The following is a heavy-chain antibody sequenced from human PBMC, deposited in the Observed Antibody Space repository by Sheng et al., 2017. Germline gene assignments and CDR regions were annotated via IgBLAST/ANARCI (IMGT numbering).Heavy chain of an antibody. CDR1: GFIFSTYS. CDR2: ISTDSRTI. CDR3: VRDHCTSGLCYTWHFDL. D-gene: IGHD2-8*01. V-gene: IGHV3-48*01. Sequence: EVQLVESGGGLVQPGGSLRLSCAASGFIFSTYSMNWVRQAPGKGLEWVSYISTDSRTIYYADSVKGRFTISRDNARNSVYLQMNSLRAEDTAVYYCVRDHCTSGLCYTWHFDLWGRGALVTVSS. J-gene: IGHJ2*01.